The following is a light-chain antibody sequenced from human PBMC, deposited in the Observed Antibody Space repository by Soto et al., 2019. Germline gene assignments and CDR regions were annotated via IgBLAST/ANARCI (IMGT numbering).Light chain of an antibody. V-gene: IGKV3-11*01. CDR3: QQRSNWPPVT. J-gene: IGKJ4*01. CDR2: GAS. CDR1: QSVSNNY. Sequence: EIVLTQSPGTLSLSPGERATLSCRASQSVSNNYLAWYQQKPGQAPRLVIYGASNRATGIPARFSGSGSGTDFTLTISSLEPEDFGVYYCQQRSNWPPVTFGGGTKVEIK.